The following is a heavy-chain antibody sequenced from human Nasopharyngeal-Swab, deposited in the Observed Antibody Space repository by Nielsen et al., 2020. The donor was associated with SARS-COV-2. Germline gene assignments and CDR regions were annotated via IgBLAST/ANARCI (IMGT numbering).Heavy chain of an antibody. CDR1: GVSISSYY. V-gene: IGHV4-59*01. CDR2: IYYSGST. Sequence: SETLCLTCTVSGVSISSYYWSWIRQPPGKGLEWIGYIYYSGSTNYNPSLKSRVTISVDTSKNQFSLKLSSVTAADTAVYYCARGFDYWGQGTLVTVSS. CDR3: ARGFDY. J-gene: IGHJ4*02.